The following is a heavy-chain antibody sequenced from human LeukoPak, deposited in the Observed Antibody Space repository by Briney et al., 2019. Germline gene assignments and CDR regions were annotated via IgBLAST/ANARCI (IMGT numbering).Heavy chain of an antibody. CDR2: IYSGGST. V-gene: IGHV3-53*01. CDR1: GFTVSSNY. D-gene: IGHD3-22*01. CDR3: AREKLGPDSSGYHY. J-gene: IGHJ4*02. Sequence: GGSLRLSCAASGFTVSSNYMSWVRQAPGKGLEWVSVIYSGGSTYYADSVKGRFTISRDNSKSTLYLQMNGLRAEDTAVHYCAREKLGPDSSGYHYWGQGTLVTVSS.